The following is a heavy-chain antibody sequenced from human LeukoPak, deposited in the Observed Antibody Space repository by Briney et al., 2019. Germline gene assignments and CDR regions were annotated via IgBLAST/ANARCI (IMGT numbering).Heavy chain of an antibody. J-gene: IGHJ6*02. V-gene: IGHV3-64D*06. CDR1: GFNFSSYA. CDR3: VKGCSSTSCYDYYYYGMDV. CDR2: ISCNGGST. Sequence: GGSLRLSCSASGFNFSSYAMHWVRQAPGKGLEYVSAISCNGGSTYYADSVKGRFTSSRDNSKNTLYLQMSSLRAEDTAVYYCVKGCSSTSCYDYYYYGMDVWGQGTTVTVSS. D-gene: IGHD2-2*01.